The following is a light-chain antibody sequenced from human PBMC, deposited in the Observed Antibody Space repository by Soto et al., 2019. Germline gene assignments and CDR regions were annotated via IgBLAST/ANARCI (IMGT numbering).Light chain of an antibody. CDR2: SNN. V-gene: IGLV1-44*01. CDR3: AAWDDSLNGLVV. J-gene: IGLJ2*01. CDR1: SSNIGSNT. Sequence: QAVVTQPPSASGTPGQRVTISWSGSSSNIGSNTVNWYQQLPGTAPKLLIYSNNQRPSGVPDRFSGSKSGTSASLAISGLQSEDEADYYCAAWDDSLNGLVVFGGGTKLTVL.